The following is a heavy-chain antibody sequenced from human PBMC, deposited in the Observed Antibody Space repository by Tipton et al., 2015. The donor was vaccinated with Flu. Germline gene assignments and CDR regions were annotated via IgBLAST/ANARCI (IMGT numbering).Heavy chain of an antibody. Sequence: GSLRLSCVGSGFTFRNYEMDWVRQAPGKGLEWVSYISSGDNTAYYTDSVRGRFTISRDNADNTLYLQMDTLTPEDTAIYYCARGGGDYDALDIWGLGSTVSVSS. CDR3: ARGGGDYDALDI. CDR1: GFTFRNYE. D-gene: IGHD4-17*01. CDR2: ISSGDNTA. V-gene: IGHV3-48*03. J-gene: IGHJ3*02.